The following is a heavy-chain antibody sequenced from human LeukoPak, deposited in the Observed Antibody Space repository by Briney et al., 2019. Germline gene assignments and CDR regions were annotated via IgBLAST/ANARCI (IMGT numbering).Heavy chain of an antibody. CDR3: AKTTYYDFWSGYYPYYFDY. Sequence: GGSLRLSYAASGFTFSSYAMSWVRQAPGKGLEWVSAISGSGGSTYYADSVKGRFTISRDNSKNTLYLQMNSLRAEDTAVYYCAKTTYYDFWSGYYPYYFDYWGQGTLVTVSS. V-gene: IGHV3-23*01. CDR1: GFTFSSYA. D-gene: IGHD3-3*01. J-gene: IGHJ4*02. CDR2: ISGSGGST.